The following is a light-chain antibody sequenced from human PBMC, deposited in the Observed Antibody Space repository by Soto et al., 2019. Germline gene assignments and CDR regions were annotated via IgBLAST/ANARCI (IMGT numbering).Light chain of an antibody. CDR3: QQAKTFPVT. J-gene: IGKJ3*01. CDR1: QGISSW. CDR2: PSS. Sequence: DIQMTQSPSSVYASVGDTVTITCRASQGISSWLAWYQQKPGQAPRSLIYPSSSLQSGVPSRFSGSGSGTDFTLTITNLQPEDFATYYCQQAKTFPVTFGPGTKVVI. V-gene: IGKV1-12*01.